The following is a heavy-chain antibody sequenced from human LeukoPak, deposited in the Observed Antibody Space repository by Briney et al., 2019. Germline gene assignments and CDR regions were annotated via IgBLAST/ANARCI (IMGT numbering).Heavy chain of an antibody. J-gene: IGHJ4*02. CDR3: ARAPYGITFGPGDY. Sequence: PVGCLRLSCAASGFTFSSDSMKSVCQAPGKRLEWVSSICIISSYIYYADSVKGRFTISRDNAKNSMYLQMNSLRAEDTAVYYCARAPYGITFGPGDYWGQGTLVTVSS. D-gene: IGHD3-16*01. V-gene: IGHV3-21*01. CDR1: GFTFSSDS. CDR2: ICIISSYI.